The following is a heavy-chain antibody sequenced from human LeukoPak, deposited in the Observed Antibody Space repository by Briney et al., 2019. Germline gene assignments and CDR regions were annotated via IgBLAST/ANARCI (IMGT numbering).Heavy chain of an antibody. Sequence: GGSLRLSCAASGFTFSSYAMSWVRQAPGKGLEWVSAISGSGGSTYYADSVKGRFTISRDNAKNSLYLQMNSLRAEDMALYYCAKAEGDRDAFDIWGQGTMVTVSS. J-gene: IGHJ3*02. V-gene: IGHV3-23*01. CDR3: AKAEGDRDAFDI. D-gene: IGHD1-14*01. CDR1: GFTFSSYA. CDR2: ISGSGGST.